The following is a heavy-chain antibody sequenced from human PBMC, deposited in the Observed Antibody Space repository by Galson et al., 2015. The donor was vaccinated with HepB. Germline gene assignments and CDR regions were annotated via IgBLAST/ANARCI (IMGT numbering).Heavy chain of an antibody. CDR2: ISSNGGRT. J-gene: IGHJ2*01. D-gene: IGHD3-22*01. CDR3: ARTYYDSTGFSKNWYFDL. Sequence: SLRLSCAASGFTFKNYAMHWVRQAPGKGPESVSTISSNGGRTYFANSFKGRFTISRDDSKNTLYRQMGSLRAEDMAVYYCARTYYDSTGFSKNWYFDLWGRGTLVTVSS. CDR1: GFTFKNYA. V-gene: IGHV3-64*01.